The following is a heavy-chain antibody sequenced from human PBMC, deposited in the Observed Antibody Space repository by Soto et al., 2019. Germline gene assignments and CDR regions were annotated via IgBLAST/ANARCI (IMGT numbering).Heavy chain of an antibody. CDR3: ARAGPVTTSGYYYYYMDV. CDR2: INAGNGNT. J-gene: IGHJ6*03. V-gene: IGHV1-3*01. CDR1: GYTFTSYA. D-gene: IGHD4-17*01. Sequence: QVQLVQSGAEVKKPGASVKVSCKASGYTFTSYAMHWVRQAPGQRLEWMGWINAGNGNTKYSQKFQGRVTITRDTSGSKAYIELSRLRSEDTAVYYGARAGPVTTSGYYYYYMDVWGKGTTVTVSS.